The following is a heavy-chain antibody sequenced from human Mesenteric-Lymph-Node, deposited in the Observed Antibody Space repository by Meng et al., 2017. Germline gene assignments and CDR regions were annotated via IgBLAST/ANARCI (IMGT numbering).Heavy chain of an antibody. J-gene: IGHJ6*02. CDR3: AKDQEGTGDRWYYYYGMDV. Sequence: ASVKVSCKVSGYTLTELSMHWVRQAPGKGLEWMGGFDPEDGETIYAQKFQGRVTMTEDTSTDTAYMELNSLRAEDTAVYYCAKDQEGTGDRWYYYYGMDVWGQGTTVTVSS. V-gene: IGHV1-24*01. CDR2: FDPEDGET. D-gene: IGHD7-27*01. CDR1: GYTLTELS.